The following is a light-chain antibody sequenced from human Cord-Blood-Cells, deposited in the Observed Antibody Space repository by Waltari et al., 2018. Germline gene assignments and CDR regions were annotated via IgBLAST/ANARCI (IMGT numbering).Light chain of an antibody. Sequence: SYELTQPPSVSVSPGQTARTTCSGYALPKKYAYWYQQKSGQAPVLVIYEDSKRPSGIPERFSGSSSGTMATLTISGAQVEDEADYYCYSTDSSGNHWVFGGGTKLTVL. V-gene: IGLV3-10*01. CDR2: EDS. CDR1: ALPKKY. J-gene: IGLJ3*02. CDR3: YSTDSSGNHWV.